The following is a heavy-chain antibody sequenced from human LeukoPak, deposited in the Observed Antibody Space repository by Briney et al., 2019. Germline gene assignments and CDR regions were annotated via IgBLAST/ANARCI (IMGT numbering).Heavy chain of an antibody. V-gene: IGHV3-74*01. J-gene: IGHJ4*02. CDR3: AKEAAGADFDY. CDR2: INGVGTTI. D-gene: IGHD6-13*01. Sequence: PGGSLRPSCAASGFTFINYWMHWVRQAPGKGLVWVSRINGVGTTISYADSVKGRSTISRDNAKNTLYLQMNSLRAEDTAVYYCAKEAAGADFDYWGQGTLVTVSP. CDR1: GFTFINYW.